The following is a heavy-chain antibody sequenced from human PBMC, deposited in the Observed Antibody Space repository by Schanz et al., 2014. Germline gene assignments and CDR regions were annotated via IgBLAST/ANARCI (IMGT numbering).Heavy chain of an antibody. CDR1: GFSFSSYA. J-gene: IGHJ5*02. D-gene: IGHD3-9*01. CDR2: ILGLASTT. Sequence: EVQLLESGGGLVEPGGSLRLSCAASGFSFSSYAMGWVRQVPGKGLEWVSAILGLASTTYYADSVKGRFTISSDSSKNTLYLQMSSLRADDTAVYYCAKAADWPVTRFDPWGQGTLITVSS. V-gene: IGHV3-23*01. CDR3: AKAADWPVTRFDP.